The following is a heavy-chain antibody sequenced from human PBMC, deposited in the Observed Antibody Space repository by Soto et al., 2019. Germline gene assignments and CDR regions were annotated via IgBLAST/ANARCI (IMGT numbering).Heavy chain of an antibody. Sequence: VQLQESGPGLVRPSQTLSLTCSVSGASIQYGGFFWSWIRQSPGKGLERIGHIRNSGSPYNNPSLRSRVSISADTARNEFSLALTSVTAADTAMYYCARGLTTEKVDSWGQGILVTVSS. D-gene: IGHD3-9*01. J-gene: IGHJ4*02. CDR2: IRNSGSP. V-gene: IGHV4-30-4*08. CDR1: GASIQYGGFF. CDR3: ARGLTTEKVDS.